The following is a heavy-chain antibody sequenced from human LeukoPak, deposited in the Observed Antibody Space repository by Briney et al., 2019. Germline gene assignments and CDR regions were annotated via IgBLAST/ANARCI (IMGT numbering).Heavy chain of an antibody. CDR2: IYTSGST. V-gene: IGHV4-4*09. J-gene: IGHJ4*02. Sequence: SETLSPTCTVSGGSISSYYWSWIRQPPGKGLGWIGYIYTSGSTNYNPSLKSRVTISVDTSKNQFSLKLSSVTAADTAVYYCARLEYDFWSGYYTGLVNWGQGTLVTVSS. D-gene: IGHD3-3*01. CDR3: ARLEYDFWSGYYTGLVN. CDR1: GGSISSYY.